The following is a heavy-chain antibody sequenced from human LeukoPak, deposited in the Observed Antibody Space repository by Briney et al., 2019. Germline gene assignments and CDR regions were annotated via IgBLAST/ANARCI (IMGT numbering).Heavy chain of an antibody. CDR2: INPSGGST. CDR3: ARDPQSSKALRYFDY. CDR1: GYTFTGYY. J-gene: IGHJ4*02. V-gene: IGHV1-46*01. Sequence: ASVKVSCKASGYTFTGYYMHWVRQAPGQGLEWMGIINPSGGSTSYAQKFQGRVTMTRDMSTSTVYMELSSLRSEDTAVYYCARDPQSSKALRYFDYWGQGTLVTVSS. D-gene: IGHD2-15*01.